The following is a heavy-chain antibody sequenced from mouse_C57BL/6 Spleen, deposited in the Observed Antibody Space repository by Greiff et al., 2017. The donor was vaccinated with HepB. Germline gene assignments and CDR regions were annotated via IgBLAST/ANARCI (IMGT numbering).Heavy chain of an antibody. V-gene: IGHV1-20*01. J-gene: IGHJ2*01. CDR3: AREDYYGFDY. CDR2: INPYNGDT. D-gene: IGHD1-1*01. CDR1: GYSFPGYF. Sequence: VQLQPSGPELVKPGDSVKISCKASGYSFPGYFMNWVMQSHGKSLEWIGRINPYNGDTFYNQKFKGTATLTVDKSSSTAHMELRSLTSEDSEVYYCAREDYYGFDYWGQGTTLTVSS.